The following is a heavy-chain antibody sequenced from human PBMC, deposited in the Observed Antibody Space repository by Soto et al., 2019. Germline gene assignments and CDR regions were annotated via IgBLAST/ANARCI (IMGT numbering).Heavy chain of an antibody. J-gene: IGHJ4*02. CDR2: ISAYNGNT. CDR1: GYTFTSYG. V-gene: IGHV1-18*01. Sequence: GASVKVSCKASGYTFTSYGISWVRQAPGQGLEWMGWISAYNGNTNYAQKLQGRVTMTTDTSTSTAYMELRSLRSDDTAVYYCARDSQDIVATDGFVYWGQGTLVTVSS. CDR3: ARDSQDIVATDGFVY. D-gene: IGHD5-12*01.